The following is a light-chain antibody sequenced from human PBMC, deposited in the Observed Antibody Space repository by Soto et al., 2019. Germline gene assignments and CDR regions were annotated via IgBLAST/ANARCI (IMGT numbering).Light chain of an antibody. Sequence: IVLTQSPCTLSLSPGERATLSCRASQSVSSSYLAWYQQKPGQAPRLLIYGASSRATGIPDRFSGSGSGTDFTLTISRLEPEDFAVYYCQQYGSSPGTFGQGTKV. CDR2: GAS. CDR3: QQYGSSPGT. CDR1: QSVSSSY. V-gene: IGKV3-20*01. J-gene: IGKJ1*01.